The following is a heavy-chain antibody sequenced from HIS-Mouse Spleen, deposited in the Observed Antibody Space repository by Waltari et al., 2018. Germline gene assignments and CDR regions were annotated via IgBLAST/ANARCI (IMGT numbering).Heavy chain of an antibody. CDR1: GGSLRSSSYY. CDR2: IYYSGST. J-gene: IGHJ2*01. V-gene: IGHV4-39*07. Sequence: QLQLQESGPGLVKPSETLSPTCTVPGGSLRSSSYYLGWIRPPQGKGLEWIGCIYYSGSTYYNPSLKSRVTISVDTSKNQFSLKLSSVTAADTAVYYCAREIPYSSSWYDWYFDLWGRGTLVTVSS. CDR3: AREIPYSSSWYDWYFDL. D-gene: IGHD6-13*01.